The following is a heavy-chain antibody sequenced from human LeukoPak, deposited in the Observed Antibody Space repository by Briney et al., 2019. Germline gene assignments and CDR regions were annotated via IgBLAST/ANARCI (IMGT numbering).Heavy chain of an antibody. V-gene: IGHV3-7*01. Sequence: GGSLRLSCAASEFTFSRYWMSWVRQAPGKGLEWVANIKQDGSEKYYVDSVKGRFTISRDNSKNMVFLQMNSLTAEDTAIYYCARDRGNVVRGANGLDVWGQGTTVTASS. D-gene: IGHD3-10*01. J-gene: IGHJ6*02. CDR3: ARDRGNVVRGANGLDV. CDR1: EFTFSRYW. CDR2: IKQDGSEK.